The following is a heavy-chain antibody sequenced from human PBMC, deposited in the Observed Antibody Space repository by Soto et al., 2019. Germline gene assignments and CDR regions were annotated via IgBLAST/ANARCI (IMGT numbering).Heavy chain of an antibody. Sequence: GASVKVSCKASGGTFSTYSINWVRQAPGQGLEWMGGSLPFFGTARYAQNSQGRVTITADESTSTAYLELSSLGSDDTAVYYCARGGRYHKSSYSYVMDVWGQGTAVTVSS. J-gene: IGHJ6*02. V-gene: IGHV1-69*13. CDR2: SLPFFGTA. CDR3: ARGGRYHKSSYSYVMDV. CDR1: GGTFSTYS. D-gene: IGHD1-20*01.